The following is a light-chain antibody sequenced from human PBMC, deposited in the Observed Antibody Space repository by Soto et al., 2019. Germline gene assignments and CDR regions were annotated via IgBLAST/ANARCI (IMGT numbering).Light chain of an antibody. V-gene: IGKV3-20*01. CDR2: DAS. CDR3: QQYGSSPT. Sequence: EIVMTQSTATLSLSPGERATLSCTASESVGKYVVWYQQKPGQAPRLLISDASTRATGIPARFSGSGSGTDFTLTISRLEPEDFAVFYCQQYGSSPTFGQGTKVAIK. J-gene: IGKJ1*01. CDR1: ESVGKY.